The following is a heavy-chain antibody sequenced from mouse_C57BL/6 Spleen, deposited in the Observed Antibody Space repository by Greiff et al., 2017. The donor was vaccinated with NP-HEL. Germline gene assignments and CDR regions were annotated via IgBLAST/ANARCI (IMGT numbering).Heavy chain of an antibody. CDR1: GYAFSSSW. J-gene: IGHJ1*03. Sequence: VKLMESGPELVKPGASVKISCKASGYAFSSSWMNWVKQRPGKGLEWIGRIYPGDGDTNYNGKFKGKATLTADKSPSTAYMQLSSLTSEDSAVYFCARWGYYGSTWYVDVWGTGTTVTVAS. CDR3: ARWGYYGSTWYVDV. D-gene: IGHD1-1*01. V-gene: IGHV1-82*01. CDR2: IYPGDGDT.